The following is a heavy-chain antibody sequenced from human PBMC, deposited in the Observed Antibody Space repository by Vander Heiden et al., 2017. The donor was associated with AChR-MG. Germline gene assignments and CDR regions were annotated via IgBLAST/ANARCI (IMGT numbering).Heavy chain of an antibody. CDR3: ARVGRVYCSSTSCANWFDP. Sequence: QVQLVQSGAEVKKPGASVKVSCKASGYTFTGYYLHWVRQAPGQGLEWMGWINPNSGGTNYAQKFQGRVTMTRDTSISTAYMELSRLRSDDTAVYYCARVGRVYCSSTSCANWFDPWGQGTLVTVSS. CDR1: GYTFTGYY. J-gene: IGHJ5*02. CDR2: INPNSGGT. V-gene: IGHV1-2*02. D-gene: IGHD2-2*01.